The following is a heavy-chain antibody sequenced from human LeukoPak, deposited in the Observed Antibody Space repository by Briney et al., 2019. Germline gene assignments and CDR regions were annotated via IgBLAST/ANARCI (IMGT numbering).Heavy chain of an antibody. CDR3: ARAIYYYDSSGPLDY. CDR2: IKQDGSEK. D-gene: IGHD3-22*01. V-gene: IGHV3-7*01. CDR1: GFTFSSYW. J-gene: IGHJ4*02. Sequence: PGGSLRLSCAASGFTFSSYWMSWVRQAPGKGLEWVANIKQDGSEKYYVDSVKGRFTISRDNAKNSLYLQMNSLRAEDTAVYYCARAIYYYDSSGPLDYWGQGTLVTVSS.